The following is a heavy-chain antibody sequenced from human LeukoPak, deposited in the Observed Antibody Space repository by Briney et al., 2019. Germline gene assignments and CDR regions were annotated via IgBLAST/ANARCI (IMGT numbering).Heavy chain of an antibody. V-gene: IGHV3-21*01. CDR3: ARDVGAIPSMAFDI. J-gene: IGHJ3*02. CDR1: GFTFSSYS. CDR2: ISSSSSYI. Sequence: GGSLRLSCAASGFTFSSYSMNWVRQAPGKGLEWVSSISSSSSYIYYADSVKGRFNISRDNAKNSLYLQMNSLRAEDRPVYYCARDVGAIPSMAFDIGGQGTMVSVSS. D-gene: IGHD1-26*01.